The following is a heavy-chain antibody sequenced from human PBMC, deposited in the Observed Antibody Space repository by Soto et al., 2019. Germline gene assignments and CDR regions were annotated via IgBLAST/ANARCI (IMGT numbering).Heavy chain of an antibody. D-gene: IGHD2-2*01. CDR2: ISYDGNNK. Sequence: PGGSLRLSCAASGFTFSSYAMHWVHQAPGKGLEWVALISYDGNNKYYADSVKGRFTISRDNSKNTLYLQMNSLRTEDTAVYYCGRCSSTSCHLGADYWGQGTLVTVYS. CDR1: GFTFSSYA. V-gene: IGHV3-30-3*01. J-gene: IGHJ4*02. CDR3: GRCSSTSCHLGADY.